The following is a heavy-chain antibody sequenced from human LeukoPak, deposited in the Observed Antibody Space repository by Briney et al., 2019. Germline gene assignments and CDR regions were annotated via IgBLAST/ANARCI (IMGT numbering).Heavy chain of an antibody. V-gene: IGHV3-21*01. CDR1: GFTFTSYN. J-gene: IGHJ4*02. Sequence: GGSLRLSCAASGFTFTSYNMNWVRQVPGKGLEWVSSISSSSSYIYYADSVKGRFTISRDNAKNSLYLQMNSLRAEDTAVYYCARDPEYCSSTSCYRQFDYWGQGTLVTVSS. CDR2: ISSSSSYI. D-gene: IGHD2-2*01. CDR3: ARDPEYCSSTSCYRQFDY.